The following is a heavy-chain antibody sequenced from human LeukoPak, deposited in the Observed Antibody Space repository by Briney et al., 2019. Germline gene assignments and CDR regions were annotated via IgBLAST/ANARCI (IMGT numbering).Heavy chain of an antibody. J-gene: IGHJ4*02. CDR3: ARAGTDGYSHFDY. CDR2: MYTSGT. V-gene: IGHV4-4*07. D-gene: IGHD3-22*01. Sequence: LETLYLTCTVSGDSINSYYWSWIRQPAGKGLEWIGRMYTSGTDYNPSLKSRVTMSVDTSKNQFSLKLSSVTAADTAVYYCARAGTDGYSHFDYWGQGTLVTVSS. CDR1: GDSINSYY.